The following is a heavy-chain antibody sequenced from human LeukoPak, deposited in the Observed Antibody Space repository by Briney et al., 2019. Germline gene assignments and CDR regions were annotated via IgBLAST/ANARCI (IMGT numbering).Heavy chain of an antibody. CDR3: ARLPVGSEPAY. J-gene: IGHJ4*02. D-gene: IGHD6-19*01. Sequence: PSETLSLTCTVSGDSITSFYWSWIRQPPGQGLEWIGLIFHSGTTDYTPSLKTRVTMSIDTSKNQFSLNLSSVTASDTAVYYCARLPVGSEPAYWGPETLDTVSS. V-gene: IGHV4-59*08. CDR1: GDSITSFY. CDR2: IFHSGTT.